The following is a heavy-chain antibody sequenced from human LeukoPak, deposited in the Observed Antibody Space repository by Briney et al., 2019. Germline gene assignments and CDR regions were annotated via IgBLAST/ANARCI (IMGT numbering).Heavy chain of an antibody. CDR1: GFTFSSYA. J-gene: IGHJ4*02. Sequence: GRSLRLSCAASGFTFSSYAMSWVRQAPGKGLEWVSAISGSGGSIYYAASVKGRFTISRDNSRNTLSLQMNSLRAEDTAVYYCATDLRFLEWLNWGQGTLVTVSS. D-gene: IGHD3-3*01. CDR3: ATDLRFLEWLN. CDR2: ISGSGGSI. V-gene: IGHV3-23*01.